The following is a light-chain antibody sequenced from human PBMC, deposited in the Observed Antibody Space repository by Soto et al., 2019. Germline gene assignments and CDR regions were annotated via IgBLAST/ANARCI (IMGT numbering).Light chain of an antibody. CDR2: GAS. CDR3: QQYNNWPRT. CDR1: QSVSTN. Sequence: EIVMTQSPATLSVSPGASATLSCRASQSVSTNLAWYQQKPGQAPRVLIYGASTRATEIPARFSGSGSGTEFTLTIDGLQSEDFAVYYCQQYNNWPRTFGQGTKV. J-gene: IGKJ1*01. V-gene: IGKV3-15*01.